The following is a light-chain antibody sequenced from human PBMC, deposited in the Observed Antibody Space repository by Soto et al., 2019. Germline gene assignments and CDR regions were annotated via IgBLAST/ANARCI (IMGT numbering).Light chain of an antibody. Sequence: EIVMTQSPATLSVSPGERATLSCRASQSVSSNLAWYQQKPGQAPRLLIYGASTRATGIPARFSGSGSGTEFTLTISRLEPEDFAVYYCQHYDNSPLFGPGTKVDIK. CDR1: QSVSSN. CDR2: GAS. J-gene: IGKJ3*01. CDR3: QHYDNSPL. V-gene: IGKV3-15*01.